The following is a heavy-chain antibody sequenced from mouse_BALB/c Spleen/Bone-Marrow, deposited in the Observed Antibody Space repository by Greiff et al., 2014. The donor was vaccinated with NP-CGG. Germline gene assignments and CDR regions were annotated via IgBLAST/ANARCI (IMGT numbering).Heavy chain of an antibody. D-gene: IGHD2-3*01. Sequence: DVQLQESGGDLVKPGGSLKLSCAASGFTFSSYGMSWVRQTPDKRLEWVATINNGSSYTFYPDSVKGRFTISRDNAKNTLYLQMSSLKSEDTAMYYCARRRDGPYAMDYWGQGTSVTVSS. CDR1: GFTFSSYG. J-gene: IGHJ4*01. V-gene: IGHV5-6*01. CDR2: INNGSSYT. CDR3: ARRRDGPYAMDY.